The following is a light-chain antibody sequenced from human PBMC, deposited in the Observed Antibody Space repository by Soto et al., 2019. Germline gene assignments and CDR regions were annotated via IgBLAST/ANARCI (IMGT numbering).Light chain of an antibody. Sequence: QSVLTQSPSASASLGASVKLTCTLSSGHSSYASAWHQQQPEKGPRYLMKLNSDGSQRKGDGIPDRFSGASSGAERYLTISSRQSEDDDYYYCQIGGTGSLFGRGTKPTVL. V-gene: IGLV4-69*01. CDR1: SGHSSYA. CDR3: QIGGTGSL. J-gene: IGLJ2*01. CDR2: LNSDGSQ.